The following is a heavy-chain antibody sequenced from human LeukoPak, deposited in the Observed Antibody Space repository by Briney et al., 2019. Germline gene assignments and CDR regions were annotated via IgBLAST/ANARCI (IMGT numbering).Heavy chain of an antibody. V-gene: IGHV3-21*01. Sequence: GGSLRLSCAASGFTFSSYSMNWVRQAPGKGLEWVSSISSSSSYIYYADSVKGRFTISRDNAKKSLFLEMNSLGVEDTAVYYCAMKNSLDYWGQGTLVIVSS. J-gene: IGHJ4*02. CDR3: AMKNSLDY. CDR2: ISSSSSYI. CDR1: GFTFSSYS. D-gene: IGHD2-21*01.